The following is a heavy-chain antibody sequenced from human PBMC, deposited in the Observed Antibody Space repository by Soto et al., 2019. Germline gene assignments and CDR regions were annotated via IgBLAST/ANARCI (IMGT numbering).Heavy chain of an antibody. Sequence: GGSLRLSCAASGFDFRSYAMSWFRLAPGRGLEWVSTISAGGANTQVAETLRGRFTVVRDNSKDTLHLQMNTLRADDTAIYWCAKERYCSATSCYGGFDFWGQGTVVTVSS. CDR2: ISAGGANT. D-gene: IGHD2-2*01. CDR1: GFDFRSYA. J-gene: IGHJ3*01. V-gene: IGHV3-23*01. CDR3: AKERYCSATSCYGGFDF.